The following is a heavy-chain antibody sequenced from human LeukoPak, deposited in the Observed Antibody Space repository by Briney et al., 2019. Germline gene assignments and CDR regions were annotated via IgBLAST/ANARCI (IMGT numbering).Heavy chain of an antibody. V-gene: IGHV1-69*05. CDR1: GGTFSSYA. CDR2: IIPIFGTA. CDR3: ARXXGDSXYXXSXXXXXXXYFXY. Sequence: SVKVSCKASGGTFSSYAISWVRQAPGQGLEWMGRIIPIFGTANYAQKFQGRVTITTDESTSTAYMELSSLRSEDTAVYDCARXXGDSXYXXSXXXXXXXYFXYXGXGT. D-gene: IGHD1-26*01. J-gene: IGHJ4*02.